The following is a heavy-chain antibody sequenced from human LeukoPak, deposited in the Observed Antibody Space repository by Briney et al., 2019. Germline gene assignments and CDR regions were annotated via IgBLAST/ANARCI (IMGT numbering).Heavy chain of an antibody. Sequence: PGGSLRLSCAASGFTFSSYAMHWVRQVPGKGLEWVAVISYDGSNKYYADSVKGRFTISRDNSKNTLYLQMNSLRAEDTAVYYCARRGRGSGTTGVYYYYYYGMDVWGQGTTVTVSS. CDR1: GFTFSSYA. D-gene: IGHD3-10*01. CDR2: ISYDGSNK. J-gene: IGHJ6*02. CDR3: ARRGRGSGTTGVYYYYYYGMDV. V-gene: IGHV3-30*04.